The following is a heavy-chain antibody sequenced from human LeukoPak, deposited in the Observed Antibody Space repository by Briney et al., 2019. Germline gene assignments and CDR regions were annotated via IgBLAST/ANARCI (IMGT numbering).Heavy chain of an antibody. V-gene: IGHV4-38-2*02. CDR3: ARRPYYGSGSYYVYYFDY. CDR2: IYHSGST. J-gene: IGHJ4*02. CDR1: GYSISSAHY. D-gene: IGHD3-10*01. Sequence: PSETLSLTCTVSGYSISSAHYWGWIRQPPGKGLEWIGSIYHSGSTYHNPSLKSRVTISVDTSKNQFSLKLSSVTAADTAVYYCARRPYYGSGSYYVYYFDYWGQGTLVTVSS.